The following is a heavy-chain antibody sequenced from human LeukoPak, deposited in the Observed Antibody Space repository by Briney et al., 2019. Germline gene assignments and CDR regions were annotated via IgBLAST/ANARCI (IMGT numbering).Heavy chain of an antibody. Sequence: SETLSLTCAVYGGSFSGYYCSWIRQPPGKGLEWIGEINHSGSTNYNPSLKSRVTISVDTSKNQFSLKLSSVTAADTAVYYCARGLGGGRYSSSWYERVAWFDPWGQGTLVTVSS. D-gene: IGHD6-13*01. V-gene: IGHV4-34*01. J-gene: IGHJ5*02. CDR3: ARGLGGGRYSSSWYERVAWFDP. CDR1: GGSFSGYY. CDR2: INHSGST.